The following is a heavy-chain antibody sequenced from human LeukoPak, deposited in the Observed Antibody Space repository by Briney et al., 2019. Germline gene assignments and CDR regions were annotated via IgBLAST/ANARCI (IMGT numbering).Heavy chain of an antibody. CDR3: ARHVDYYDSSGYYPY. J-gene: IGHJ4*02. V-gene: IGHV1-24*01. D-gene: IGHD3-22*01. CDR2: FDPEDGET. CDR1: GYTLTELS. Sequence: GASVKVSCKVSGYTLTELSMHWVRQAPGKGLEWMGGFDPEDGETIYAQKFQGRVTMTEDTSTDTAYMELSSLRSEDTAVYYCARHVDYYDSSGYYPYWGQGTLVTVSS.